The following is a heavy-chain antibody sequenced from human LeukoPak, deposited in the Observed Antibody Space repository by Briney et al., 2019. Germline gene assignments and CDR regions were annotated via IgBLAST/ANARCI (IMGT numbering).Heavy chain of an antibody. D-gene: IGHD2-2*01. Sequence: PGGSLRLSCSASGFTFSSYAMHWVRQAPGKGLEYVSAISSNGGSTYYADSVKGRFTISRDNSKNTLYLQMSSLRAEDTAVYYCVKGGIYCSSTSCYAGTAEYFQHWDQGTLVTVSS. CDR3: VKGGIYCSSTSCYAGTAEYFQH. V-gene: IGHV3-64D*06. J-gene: IGHJ1*01. CDR1: GFTFSSYA. CDR2: ISSNGGST.